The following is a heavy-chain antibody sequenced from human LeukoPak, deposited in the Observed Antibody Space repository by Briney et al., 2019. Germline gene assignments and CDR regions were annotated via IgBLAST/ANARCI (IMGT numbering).Heavy chain of an antibody. CDR3: AKGGALDP. D-gene: IGHD3-16*01. CDR2: ISASGDST. Sequence: GGSLRLSCAASGFTFSSHAMSWVRQAAGKGPEWVSVISASGDSTYYADAVKGRFTISRDNSKNTLWLQMNSLKVEDTAVYYCAKGGALDPWGQGTLVTVSS. CDR1: GFTFSSHA. V-gene: IGHV3-23*01. J-gene: IGHJ5*02.